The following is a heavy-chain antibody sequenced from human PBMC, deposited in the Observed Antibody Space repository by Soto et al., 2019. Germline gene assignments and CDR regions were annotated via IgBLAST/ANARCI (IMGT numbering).Heavy chain of an antibody. V-gene: IGHV1-69*12. CDR3: ARGNHRWLQLWYFDI. D-gene: IGHD5-12*01. J-gene: IGHJ2*01. CDR2: IIPIFGTA. CDR1: GGTFSSYT. Sequence: QVQLVQSGAEVKKPGSSVTVSCKASGGTFSSYTISWVRQAPGQGREWMGGIIPIFGTANYAQKFQGRVTITADASTSTAYMELSSLRSEDTAVYYCARGNHRWLQLWYFDIWGRGTLVNVSS.